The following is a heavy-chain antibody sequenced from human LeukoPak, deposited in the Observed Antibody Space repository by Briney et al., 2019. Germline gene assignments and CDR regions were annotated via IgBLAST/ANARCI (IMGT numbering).Heavy chain of an antibody. CDR2: MYYSGTT. V-gene: IGHV4-59*12. D-gene: IGHD3-10*01. CDR3: ARENTMVRGVMMFHYYGMDV. Sequence: SETLSLTCSVSGSSMNLYSWNWVRQSPGKGLEWIAYMYYSGTTNYHPSLENRAAISLDLSRHQFSLRLNSVTAADTAVYYCARENTMVRGVMMFHYYGMDVWGQGTTVTVS. J-gene: IGHJ6*02. CDR1: GSSMNLYS.